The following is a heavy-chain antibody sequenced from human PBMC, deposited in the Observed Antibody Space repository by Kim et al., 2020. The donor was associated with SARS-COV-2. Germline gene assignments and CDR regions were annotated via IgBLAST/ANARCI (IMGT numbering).Heavy chain of an antibody. CDR2: ISSSSSDT. CDR1: GFTFSDYY. J-gene: IGHJ6*02. Sequence: GGSLRLYCAASGFTFSDYYMSWIRQAPGKGLEWVSYISSSSSDTNYADSVKGRFTISRDNAKNSLYLQMNSLRAEDTAVYYCARDHPEDLGFFERDYYYYYGMGVWGPGTTVTVSS. CDR3: ARDHPEDLGFFERDYYYYYGMGV. V-gene: IGHV3-11*05. D-gene: IGHD3-3*01.